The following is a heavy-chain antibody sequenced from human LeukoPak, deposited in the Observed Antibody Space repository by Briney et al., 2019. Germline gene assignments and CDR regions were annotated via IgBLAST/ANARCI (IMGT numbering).Heavy chain of an antibody. CDR2: ISVGGVT. J-gene: IGHJ4*01. CDR1: GFTFSNYA. CDR3: AKRVMVTATTYFFDY. D-gene: IGHD2-21*02. V-gene: IGHV3-23*01. Sequence: GGSLRLSCATSGFTFSNYAMSWVRQAPGKGLEWVSAISVGGVTYYADSVKGRFTISRDNFKNTLYLQLNSLRAEDTAVYYCAKRVMVTATTYFFDYWGQRTLVTVSS.